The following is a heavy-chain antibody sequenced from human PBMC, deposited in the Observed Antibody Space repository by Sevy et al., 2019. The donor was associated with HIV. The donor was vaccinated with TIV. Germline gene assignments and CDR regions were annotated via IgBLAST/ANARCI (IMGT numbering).Heavy chain of an antibody. V-gene: IGHV3-48*02. D-gene: IGHD3-22*01. CDR3: AREAYYYDSREENWFDP. Sequence: GGSLRLSCKASGFTFSTYSMDWVRQAPGKGLEWVSSISRTSTTTYYADSAKGRFTISRDNAKNSLYLQMNSLRDEDTAVYYCAREAYYYDSREENWFDPWGQRTLVTVSS. CDR1: GFTFSTYS. CDR2: ISRTSTTT. J-gene: IGHJ5*02.